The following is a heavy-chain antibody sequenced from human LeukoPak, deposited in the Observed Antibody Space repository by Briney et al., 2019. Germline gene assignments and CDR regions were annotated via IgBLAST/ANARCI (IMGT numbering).Heavy chain of an antibody. V-gene: IGHV4-59*01. D-gene: IGHD6-6*01. Sequence: PSETLSLTCTVSGDSIYTYYWSWIRQPPGKGLEYIGYIYHTGDTNYKPSLKVRVTISVDTSNNQFSLRLSSVTAADTAVYYGARTARQCDYWGQGILVSVSS. CDR2: IYHTGDT. CDR3: ARTARQCDY. CDR1: GDSIYTYY. J-gene: IGHJ4*02.